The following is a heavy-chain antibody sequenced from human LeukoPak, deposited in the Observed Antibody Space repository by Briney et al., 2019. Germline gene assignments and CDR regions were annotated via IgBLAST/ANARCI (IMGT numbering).Heavy chain of an antibody. Sequence: ASVKVSCKASGYTFTSYGISWVRQAPGQGLEWMGWISAYNGNTNYAQKLQGRVTMTTDTSTSTAYMELRSLRSDDTDVYYCARAHIRYDSSGYYLWDYWGQGTLVTVSS. D-gene: IGHD3-22*01. CDR2: ISAYNGNT. CDR1: GYTFTSYG. CDR3: ARAHIRYDSSGYYLWDY. J-gene: IGHJ4*02. V-gene: IGHV1-18*01.